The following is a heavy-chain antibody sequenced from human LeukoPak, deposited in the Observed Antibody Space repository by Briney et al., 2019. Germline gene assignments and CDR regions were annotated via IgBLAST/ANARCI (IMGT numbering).Heavy chain of an antibody. CDR1: GFTFSSYA. CDR2: ISGSGGST. D-gene: IGHD3-3*01. CDR3: AKDRLITIFGVVIDNWFDP. V-gene: IGHV3-23*01. Sequence: GGSLRLSCAASGFTFSSYAMSWVRQAPGKGLEWVSAISGSGGSTYYADSVKGRFTISRDNSKNTLCLQMNSLRAEDTAVYYCAKDRLITIFGVVIDNWFDPWGQGTLVTVSS. J-gene: IGHJ5*02.